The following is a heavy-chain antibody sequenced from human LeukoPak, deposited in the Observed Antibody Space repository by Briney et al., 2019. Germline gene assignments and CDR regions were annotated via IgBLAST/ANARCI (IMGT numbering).Heavy chain of an antibody. CDR1: GGSISSYY. CDR3: ARRLMGYDAFEI. CDR2: IYHSGST. J-gene: IGHJ3*02. D-gene: IGHD3-22*01. Sequence: PSETLSLTCTASGGSISSYYWSWIRQPPGKGLEWIRYIYHSGSTNYNPSLKSRVTISVDTSKNQFSLKLSSETAADTAVYYCARRLMGYDAFEIWGQGTMVTVSS. V-gene: IGHV4-59*08.